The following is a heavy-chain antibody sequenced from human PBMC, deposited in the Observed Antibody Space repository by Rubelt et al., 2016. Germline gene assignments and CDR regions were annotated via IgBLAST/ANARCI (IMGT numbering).Heavy chain of an antibody. CDR1: GFDFSHYW. J-gene: IGHJ3*02. CDR2: FKGDGGET. CDR3: ETAWDGLGAFDI. Sequence: EVQLVESGGGLVQPGGSLRLSCAASGFDFSHYWMSWVRQAPGNGLEWVATFKGDGGETDYVDSVKGRFAISRDKPKKSLDLQMNSLRAEDTALYYCETAWDGLGAFDIWGQGTMVTVSS. D-gene: IGHD1-26*01. V-gene: IGHV3-7*01.